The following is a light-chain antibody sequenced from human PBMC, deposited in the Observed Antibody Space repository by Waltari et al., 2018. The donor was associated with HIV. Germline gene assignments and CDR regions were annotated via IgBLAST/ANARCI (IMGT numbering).Light chain of an antibody. CDR2: EDS. CDR3: YSTDSSGNHRV. V-gene: IGLV3-10*01. Sequence: SYELTQPPSVSVSPGQTARITCSGDALPKKYAYWYQQKSGQAPVLVIYEDSKRPSGIPERFSGSSSGTMSTLTISGAQLDDEAVYYCYSTDSSGNHRVFGGGTKLTVL. J-gene: IGLJ2*01. CDR1: ALPKKY.